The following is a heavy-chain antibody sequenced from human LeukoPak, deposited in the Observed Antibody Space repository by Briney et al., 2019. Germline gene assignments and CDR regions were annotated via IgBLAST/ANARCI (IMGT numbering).Heavy chain of an antibody. J-gene: IGHJ6*02. Sequence: GGSLRLSCAASGLTFSSYVMNWVRQAPGKGLEWVAGISYSAERTDYAGSVKGRFTISRDHSKNILYLQMNSLRADDTAVYYCGGEFSSSPASMDVWGQGATVTVSS. D-gene: IGHD3-16*01. V-gene: IGHV3-23*01. CDR3: GGEFSSSPASMDV. CDR2: ISYSAERT. CDR1: GLTFSSYV.